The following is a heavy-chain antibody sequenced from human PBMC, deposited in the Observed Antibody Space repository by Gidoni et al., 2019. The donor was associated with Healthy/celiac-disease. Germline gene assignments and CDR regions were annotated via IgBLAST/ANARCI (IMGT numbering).Heavy chain of an antibody. V-gene: IGHV4-34*01. CDR2: INHSGST. CDR3: ARGLEWGSTMIVVVITHRWFDP. D-gene: IGHD3-22*01. J-gene: IGHJ5*02. CDR1: GGSFSGYY. Sequence: QVQLQQWGAGLLKPSETLSLTCAVYGGSFSGYYWSWIRQPPGKGLEWIGEINHSGSTNYNPSLKSRVTISVDTSKNQFSLKLSSVTAADTAVYYCARGLEWGSTMIVVVITHRWFDPWGQGTLVTVSS.